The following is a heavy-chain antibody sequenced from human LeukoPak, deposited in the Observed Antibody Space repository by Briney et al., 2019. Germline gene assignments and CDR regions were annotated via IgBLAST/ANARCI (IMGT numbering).Heavy chain of an antibody. CDR2: ISSSSSYI. Sequence: GGSLRLSCAASGFTFSSYSMNWVRQAPGKGLEGVSSISSSSSYIYYADSVKGRFTISRDNAKNSLYLQMNSLRAEDTAVYYCARDRERYSYGSLYYWGQGTLVTVSS. D-gene: IGHD5-18*01. V-gene: IGHV3-21*01. CDR3: ARDRERYSYGSLYY. J-gene: IGHJ4*02. CDR1: GFTFSSYS.